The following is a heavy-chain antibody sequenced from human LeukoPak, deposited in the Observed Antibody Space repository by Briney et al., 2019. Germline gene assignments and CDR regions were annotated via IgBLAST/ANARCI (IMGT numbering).Heavy chain of an antibody. Sequence: PGGSLRLSCAASGFTFSSSAMSWVRQAPGKGLEWVSGIGGGGSTFYADSVKGRFTISRDNSKNTLYLQVNSLKVEDTAVYYCARDPSNLGWDQWGQGTLVTVSS. CDR1: GFTFSSSA. V-gene: IGHV3-23*01. CDR3: ARDPSNLGWDQ. CDR2: IGGGGST. D-gene: IGHD1-26*01. J-gene: IGHJ4*02.